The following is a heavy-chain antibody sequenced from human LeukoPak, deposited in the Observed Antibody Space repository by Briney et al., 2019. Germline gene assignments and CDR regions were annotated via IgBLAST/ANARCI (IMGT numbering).Heavy chain of an antibody. Sequence: GGSLRLSCAASGFTFSSYTMNWVRQAPGKGLEWISYISSSSDTINYADSVKGRFTISRDNAKNSLYLQMNSLRAEDTAVYYCARVGITIFGVVDYWGQGTLVTVSS. D-gene: IGHD3-3*01. J-gene: IGHJ4*02. CDR1: GFTFSSYT. CDR3: ARVGITIFGVVDY. CDR2: ISSSSDTI. V-gene: IGHV3-48*04.